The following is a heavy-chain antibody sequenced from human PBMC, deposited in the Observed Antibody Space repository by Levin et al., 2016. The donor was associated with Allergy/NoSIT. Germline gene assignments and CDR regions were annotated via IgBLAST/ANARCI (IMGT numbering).Heavy chain of an antibody. V-gene: IGHV4-59*12. CDR1: GGSISSYY. CDR3: ARERKEWGSLEWLGNYYYYYMDV. J-gene: IGHJ6*03. CDR2: IYYSGST. D-gene: IGHD3-3*01. Sequence: SETLSLTCTVSGGSISSYYWSWIRQPPGKGLEWIGYIYYSGSTNYNPSLKSRVTISVDTSKNQFSLKLSSVTAADTAVYYCARERKEWGSLEWLGNYYYYYMDVWGKGTTVTVSS.